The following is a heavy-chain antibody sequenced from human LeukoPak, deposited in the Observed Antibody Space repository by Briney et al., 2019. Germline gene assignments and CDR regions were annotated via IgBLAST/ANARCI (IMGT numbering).Heavy chain of an antibody. D-gene: IGHD2-2*01. V-gene: IGHV5-51*01. CDR2: IYPGDSDT. CDR1: GYTFTSYW. Sequence: GESLKISCKGSGYTFTSYWIGWVRQMPGKGLEWMGIIYPGDSDTRYSPSFQGQVTISRDTSRSTLYLQMNSLRAEDAAGYYLAKAPVTSCRSAFCYPFDYWGQGTLVTVSS. J-gene: IGHJ4*02. CDR3: AKAPVTSCRSAFCYPFDY.